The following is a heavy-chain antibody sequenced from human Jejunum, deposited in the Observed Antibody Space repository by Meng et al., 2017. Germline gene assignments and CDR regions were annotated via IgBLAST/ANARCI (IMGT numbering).Heavy chain of an antibody. Sequence: SETLSLTFTVSGDSISNHYWTWIQQPAGEGLEWTGRIPPWGNTDYKPSLKSRVTMSVDTLKKQFSLKLTSVNAAGTAVYFCARAGRSGLLDYWGQGTRVTVSS. CDR1: GDSISNHY. CDR3: ARAGRSGLLDY. J-gene: IGHJ4*02. V-gene: IGHV4-4*07. D-gene: IGHD1-1*01. CDR2: IPPWGNT.